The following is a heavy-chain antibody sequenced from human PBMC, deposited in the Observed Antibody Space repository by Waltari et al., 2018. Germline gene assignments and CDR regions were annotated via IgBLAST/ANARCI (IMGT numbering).Heavy chain of an antibody. CDR2: INHSGST. CDR1: GGSFSGYY. V-gene: IGHV4-34*01. Sequence: QVQLQQWGAGLLKPSETLSLTCAVYGGSFSGYYWSWIRQPPGKGLEWIGEINHSGSTTYHPSVKSRGTRSVDPSKNQFSLKRSAVTAADTAVEYCARGTPGIRRIVVVPAAIRQVHNWFDPWGQGTLVTVSS. J-gene: IGHJ5*02. D-gene: IGHD2-2*02. CDR3: ARGTPGIRRIVVVPAAIRQVHNWFDP.